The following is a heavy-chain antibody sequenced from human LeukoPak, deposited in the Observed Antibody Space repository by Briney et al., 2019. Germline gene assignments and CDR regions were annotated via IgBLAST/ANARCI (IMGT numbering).Heavy chain of an antibody. D-gene: IGHD2-21*01. J-gene: IGHJ4*02. CDR2: IKQDGSEK. CDR3: TRGSTYSIY. Sequence: GGSLRLSCAASGFTFDDYWMTWVRQAPGKGLEWVANIKQDGSEKYYVDSVKGRFTISRDKAKNSLYLQMNSLRAEDTAVYYCTRGSTYSIYWGQGTLVTVSS. CDR1: GFTFDDYW. V-gene: IGHV3-7*04.